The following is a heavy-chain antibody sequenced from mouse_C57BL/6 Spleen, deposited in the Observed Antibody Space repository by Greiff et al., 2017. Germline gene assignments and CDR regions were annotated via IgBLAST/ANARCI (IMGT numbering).Heavy chain of an antibody. D-gene: IGHD2-2*01. J-gene: IGHJ4*01. V-gene: IGHV1-53*01. Sequence: VKLQQPGTELVKPGASVKLSCKASGYTFTSYWMHWVKQRPGQGLEWIGNINPNNGGTNYNEKFKSKATLTVDKSSSTAYMQLSSLTSEDSAVYYCARLLLVVTPTPYAMDYWGQGTSVTVSS. CDR2: INPNNGGT. CDR1: GYTFTSYW. CDR3: ARLLLVVTPTPYAMDY.